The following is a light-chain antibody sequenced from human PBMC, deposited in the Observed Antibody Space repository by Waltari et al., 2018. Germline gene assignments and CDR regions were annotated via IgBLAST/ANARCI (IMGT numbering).Light chain of an antibody. CDR2: KSS. V-gene: IGKV1-5*03. CDR1: QSISNW. CDR3: QQYNSYSLLS. Sequence: CRASQSISNWLAWYQHRPGKAPKLLVYKSSTLESGVPSRFSGSGSGTEFTLTISSLQPEDFATYYCQQYNSYSLLSFGGGTKVEIK. J-gene: IGKJ4*01.